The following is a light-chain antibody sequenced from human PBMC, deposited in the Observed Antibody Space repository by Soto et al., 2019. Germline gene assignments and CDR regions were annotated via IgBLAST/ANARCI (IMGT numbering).Light chain of an antibody. CDR3: QQFNSYPIT. J-gene: IGKJ5*01. V-gene: IGKV1-13*02. CDR2: DAS. Sequence: AIPLTQSPSSLSASAGDRVTISCRASQGISKALAWYQQKPGKAPNLLIYDASSLESGVPSRFSGNGSGTDFTLTISSLQPEDFATYYCQQFNSYPITFGQGTRLEIK. CDR1: QGISKA.